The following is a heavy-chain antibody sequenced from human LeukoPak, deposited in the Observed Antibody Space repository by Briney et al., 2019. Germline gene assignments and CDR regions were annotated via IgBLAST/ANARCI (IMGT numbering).Heavy chain of an antibody. Sequence: SETLSLTCTVSGGSISSYYWNWIRQPPGKGLEWIGYIYYSGSTNYNPSLKSRVTISVDTSKNQFSLNLTSVTAADTAVYYCARHIGGRYYYYYMDVWGKGTTVTISS. D-gene: IGHD3-16*02. CDR3: ARHIGGRYYYYYMDV. V-gene: IGHV4-59*08. CDR2: IYYSGST. CDR1: GGSISSYY. J-gene: IGHJ6*03.